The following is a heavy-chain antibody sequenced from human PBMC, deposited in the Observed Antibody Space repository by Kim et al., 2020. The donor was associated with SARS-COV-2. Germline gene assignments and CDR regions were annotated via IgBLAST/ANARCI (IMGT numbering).Heavy chain of an antibody. Sequence: GGSLRLSCAASGFTFSSYAMSWVRQAPGKGLEWVSAISGSGGSTYYADSVKGRFTISRDNSKNTLYLQMNSLRAEDTAVYYCAKSGWRSSSSTPFDYWGQGTLVTVSS. CDR2: ISGSGGST. V-gene: IGHV3-23*01. CDR1: GFTFSSYA. J-gene: IGHJ4*02. D-gene: IGHD6-6*01. CDR3: AKSGWRSSSSTPFDY.